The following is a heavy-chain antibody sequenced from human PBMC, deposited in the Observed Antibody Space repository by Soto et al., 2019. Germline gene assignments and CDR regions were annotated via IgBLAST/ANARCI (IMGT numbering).Heavy chain of an antibody. Sequence: ASVKVSCKASGYTFTNYAMHWVRQAPGQRLEWMGWINAGNGNTKYSQKFQGRVTITRDTSASTTYMDLSSLRSEDTAVYYCARGPKSGNSSLSHFAYWGQGTLVTVS. CDR2: INAGNGNT. V-gene: IGHV1-3*01. CDR3: ARGPKSGNSSLSHFAY. CDR1: GYTFTNYA. D-gene: IGHD3-3*01. J-gene: IGHJ4*02.